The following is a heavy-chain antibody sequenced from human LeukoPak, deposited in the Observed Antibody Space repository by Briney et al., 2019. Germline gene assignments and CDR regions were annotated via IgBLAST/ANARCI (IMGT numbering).Heavy chain of an antibody. J-gene: IGHJ6*02. D-gene: IGHD6-19*01. CDR1: GYTFTSSG. CDR2: INTYNGNT. Sequence: GASVKVSCKASGYTFTSSGISWVRQAPGQGLEWMGWINTYNGNTNYAQKLQGRATMTTDTPTSTAYMELRSLRSDDTAVYYCARDEQWLVPISRPFYGMDVWGQGTTVTVSS. V-gene: IGHV1-18*01. CDR3: ARDEQWLVPISRPFYGMDV.